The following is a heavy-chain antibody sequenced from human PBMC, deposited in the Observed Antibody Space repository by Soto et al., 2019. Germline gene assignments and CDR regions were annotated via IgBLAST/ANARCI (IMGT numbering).Heavy chain of an antibody. D-gene: IGHD6-13*01. J-gene: IGHJ6*02. CDR2: IYYSGST. Sequence: SMKRKTPGKGLEWIGYIYYSGSTYYNPSLKSRVTISVDTSKNQFSLKLSSVTAADTAVYYCARDRVGNSSSYWFYYYYGMDVWGQGTTVTVSS. CDR3: ARDRVGNSSSYWFYYYYGMDV. V-gene: IGHV4-30-4*01.